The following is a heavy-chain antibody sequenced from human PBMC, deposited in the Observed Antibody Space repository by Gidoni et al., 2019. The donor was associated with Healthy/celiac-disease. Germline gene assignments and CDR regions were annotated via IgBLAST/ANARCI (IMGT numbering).Heavy chain of an antibody. D-gene: IGHD3-3*01. CDR3: ARGHYDFWSGYSNWFDP. Sequence: QVQLQQWGAGLLKPSDTLSLTCPVYGGSFRGYYWSWLRQAPGKGLEWIGEIKHSGSTNYNPSLKSRVTISVDTSKNQFSRKLSYVTAADTAVYYCARGHYDFWSGYSNWFDPWGQGTLVTVSS. CDR2: IKHSGST. CDR1: GGSFRGYY. V-gene: IGHV4-34*01. J-gene: IGHJ5*02.